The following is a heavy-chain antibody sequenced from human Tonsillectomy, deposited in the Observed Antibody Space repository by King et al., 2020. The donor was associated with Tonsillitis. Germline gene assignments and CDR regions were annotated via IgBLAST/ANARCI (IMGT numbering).Heavy chain of an antibody. V-gene: IGHV3-7*04. CDR2: IKQDGSEK. CDR1: GFTFSYYW. Sequence: VQLVESGGGLVRPGGSLRLSCAASGFTFSYYWMSWVRQAPGERLEWVANIKQDGSEKYYVVSLKGRFTISRDNAKNSLYLQMNSLRAEDTAVYYCARNSTDPKFYYNYYMDVWGKGTTVTVSS. D-gene: IGHD2/OR15-2a*01. CDR3: ARNSTDPKFYYNYYMDV. J-gene: IGHJ6*03.